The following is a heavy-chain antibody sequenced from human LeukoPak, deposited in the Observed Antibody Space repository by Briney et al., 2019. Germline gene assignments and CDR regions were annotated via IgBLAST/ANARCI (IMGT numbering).Heavy chain of an antibody. CDR3: ARMGGNSYGYFDY. J-gene: IGHJ4*02. V-gene: IGHV3-7*01. CDR1: GGSISSYY. D-gene: IGHD5-18*01. Sequence: PSETLSLTCTVSGGSISSYYWSWVRQAPGKGLEWVANIKRDGSEKYYVDSVKGRFTVSRDNAKNSLYLQMNSLRAEDTALYYCARMGGNSYGYFDYWGQGTLVTVSS. CDR2: IKRDGSEK.